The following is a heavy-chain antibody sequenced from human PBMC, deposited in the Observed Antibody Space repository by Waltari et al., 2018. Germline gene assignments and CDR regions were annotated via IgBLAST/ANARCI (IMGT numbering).Heavy chain of an antibody. CDR2: INPNSGGT. D-gene: IGHD2-15*01. V-gene: IGHV1-2*06. CDR3: AREGGPMVVPRYWYFDL. CDR1: GYTFTGYY. J-gene: IGHJ2*01. Sequence: QVQLVQSGAEVKKPGASVKVSCKASGYTFTGYYMHWVRQAPGQGLEWMGRINPNSGGTNYAQKLQGRVTMTRDTSISTAYMELSRLRSDDTAVYYCAREGGPMVVPRYWYFDLWGRGTLVTVSS.